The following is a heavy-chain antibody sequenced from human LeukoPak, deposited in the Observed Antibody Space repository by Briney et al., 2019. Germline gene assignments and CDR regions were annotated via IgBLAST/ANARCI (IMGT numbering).Heavy chain of an antibody. CDR2: IKQDGSEK. Sequence: GVSLRLSCAASGFTFSRYWMSWVRQAPGKGLEWVANIKQDGSEKYYVDSVKGRFTISRDNAKNSLYLQMNSLRAEDTAVYYCASGYYSIYYFDYWGQGTLVTVSS. V-gene: IGHV3-7*01. D-gene: IGHD3-22*01. CDR1: GFTFSRYW. J-gene: IGHJ4*02. CDR3: ASGYYSIYYFDY.